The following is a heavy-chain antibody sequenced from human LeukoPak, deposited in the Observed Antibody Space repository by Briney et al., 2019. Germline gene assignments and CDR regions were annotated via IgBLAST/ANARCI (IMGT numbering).Heavy chain of an antibody. CDR2: IYYSGST. Sequence: SETLSLTCTVSGGSISSSSYYWGWIRQPPGKGLEWIGSIYYSGSTYYNPSLKSRVTISVDTSKNQFSLKLSSVTAADTGVYYCARLFKTLVPAANCIDYWGQGTLVTVSS. D-gene: IGHD2-2*01. J-gene: IGHJ4*02. V-gene: IGHV4-39*01. CDR3: ARLFKTLVPAANCIDY. CDR1: GGSISSSSYY.